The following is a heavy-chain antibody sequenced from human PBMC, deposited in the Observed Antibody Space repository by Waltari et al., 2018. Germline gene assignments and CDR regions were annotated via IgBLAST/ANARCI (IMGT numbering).Heavy chain of an antibody. Sequence: QVQLQESGPGLVKQSQTLPLTCTDSGAPIRSGSTSCRWIRRPAGKGLEWIGRIYTSGSTNYNPSLKSRVTISVDTSKNQFSLKLSSVTAADTAVYYCARDSNFGSYYYFDYWGQGTLVTVSS. CDR1: GAPIRSGSTS. V-gene: IGHV4-61*02. D-gene: IGHD1-26*01. CDR2: IYTSGST. J-gene: IGHJ4*02. CDR3: ARDSNFGSYYYFDY.